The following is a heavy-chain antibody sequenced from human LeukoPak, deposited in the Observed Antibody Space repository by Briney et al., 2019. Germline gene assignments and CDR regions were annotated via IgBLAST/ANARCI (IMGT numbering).Heavy chain of an antibody. J-gene: IGHJ4*02. D-gene: IGHD6-13*01. Sequence: PSETLSLNCTVSGYSISSGYYWGWIRQPPGKGLEWIGSIYHSGSTYYNPSLKSRVTISVDTSKNQFSLKLSSVTAADTAAYYCATQSSSWAYWGQGTLVTVSS. CDR2: IYHSGST. CDR1: GYSISSGYY. CDR3: ATQSSSWAY. V-gene: IGHV4-38-2*02.